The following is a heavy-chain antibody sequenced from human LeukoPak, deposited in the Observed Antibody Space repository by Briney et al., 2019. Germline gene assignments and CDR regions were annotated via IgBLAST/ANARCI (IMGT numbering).Heavy chain of an antibody. J-gene: IGHJ4*02. Sequence: SETLSLTCSVSGGSMSDSITWGWVRQPPGKGLEWLANIHDDGRTAPNPSLRSRLTISQDRSKNQFSLKVSSVTAADTAFYYCAKVLTAAGFDLWGQGILVTVSS. CDR3: AKVLTAAGFDL. V-gene: IGHV4/OR15-8*01. CDR1: GGSMSDSIT. D-gene: IGHD6-25*01. CDR2: IHDDGRT.